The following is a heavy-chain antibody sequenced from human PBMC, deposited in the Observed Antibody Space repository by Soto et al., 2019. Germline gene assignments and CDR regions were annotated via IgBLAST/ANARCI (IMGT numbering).Heavy chain of an antibody. Sequence: QITLKESGPTLVEPTQTLTLTCTFSELSLSTSGVGVGWIRQPPGKALEWLALIYWDDDKRYSPSLKSRLTTTKVTSNKQVVLTMTNMDPVDTATYYCVHSHVLRWFGFDSWGQGTLVTVPS. CDR2: IYWDDDK. CDR3: VHSHVLRWFGFDS. D-gene: IGHD3-10*01. V-gene: IGHV2-5*02. J-gene: IGHJ4*02. CDR1: ELSLSTSGVG.